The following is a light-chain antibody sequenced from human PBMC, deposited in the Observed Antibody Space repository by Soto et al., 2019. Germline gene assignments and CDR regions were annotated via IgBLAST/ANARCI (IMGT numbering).Light chain of an antibody. J-gene: IGLJ2*01. Sequence: NFMLTQPHSVSESPGKTVTISCTRSSGSIASNYVQWYQQRPGSAPTTVIYEDNQRPSGVPDRFSGSIDSSSNSASLTISGLKTEDEADYYCQSYDSGNHEEVFGGGTKLTVL. CDR1: SGSIASNY. CDR3: QSYDSGNHEEV. CDR2: EDN. V-gene: IGLV6-57*04.